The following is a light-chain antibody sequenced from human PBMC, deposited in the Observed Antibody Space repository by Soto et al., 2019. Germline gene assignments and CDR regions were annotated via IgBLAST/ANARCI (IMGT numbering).Light chain of an antibody. V-gene: IGKV1-17*01. Sequence: DIQMTQSPSSLSASVGDRVTITCRASQGIRNDLAWFQQKPGKAPQRLLFAASSLQSGVPSRFYGSGAGTEFTLTISSLQPEDFATYFCAQYNSYPRTFGHGTKVEVK. CDR1: QGIRND. J-gene: IGKJ1*01. CDR3: AQYNSYPRT. CDR2: AAS.